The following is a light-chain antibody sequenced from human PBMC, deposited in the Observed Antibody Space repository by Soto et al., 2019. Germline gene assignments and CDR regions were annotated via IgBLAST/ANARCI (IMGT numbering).Light chain of an antibody. CDR3: SSYAGSSTYVV. Sequence: QSVLTQTASVSGSPGQSITISCTGTSSDVGSYNLVSWYQQHPGKAPKLMIYEGSKRPSGISDRFSGSKSGNTASLTISGLQAEDEADYYCSSYAGSSTYVVFGGGTKLTVL. V-gene: IGLV2-23*01. CDR1: SSDVGSYNL. CDR2: EGS. J-gene: IGLJ2*01.